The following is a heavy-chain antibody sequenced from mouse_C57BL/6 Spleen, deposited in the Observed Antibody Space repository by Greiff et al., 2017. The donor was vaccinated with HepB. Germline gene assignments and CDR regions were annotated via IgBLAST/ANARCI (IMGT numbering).Heavy chain of an antibody. J-gene: IGHJ2*01. CDR1: GYAFSSSW. CDR2: IYPGDGDT. CDR3: ARLNYYGSSYKGDYFDY. Sequence: QVQLQQSGPELVKPGASVKISCKASGYAFSSSWMNWVKQRPGKGLEWIGRIYPGDGDTNYNGKFKGQATLTADKSSSTAYMQLSSLTSEDSAVYFCARLNYYGSSYKGDYFDYWGQGTTLTVSS. D-gene: IGHD1-1*01. V-gene: IGHV1-82*01.